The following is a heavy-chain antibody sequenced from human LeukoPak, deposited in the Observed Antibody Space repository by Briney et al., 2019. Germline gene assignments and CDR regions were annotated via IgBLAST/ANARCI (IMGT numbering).Heavy chain of an antibody. V-gene: IGHV4-59*01. J-gene: IGHJ5*02. Sequence: PSETLSLTCTVSGGSISSYYWSWIRQPPGKGLEWIGYIYYGGSTNYNPSLKSRVTISVDTSKNQFSLKLSSVTAADTAVYYCARTLGSSSVDCSGGSCLFIYWFDPWGQGTLVTVSS. CDR1: GGSISSYY. D-gene: IGHD2-15*01. CDR2: IYYGGST. CDR3: ARTLGSSSVDCSGGSCLFIYWFDP.